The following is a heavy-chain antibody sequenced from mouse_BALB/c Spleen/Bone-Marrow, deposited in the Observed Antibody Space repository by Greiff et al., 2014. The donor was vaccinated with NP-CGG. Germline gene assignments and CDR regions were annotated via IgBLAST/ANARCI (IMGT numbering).Heavy chain of an antibody. CDR3: ASSGNYEGGAMDY. Sequence: VQLQQPGAELVKPGASVKLSCTASGFNIKDTFMHWMKQRPEQGLEWNGRIDPANGITKYDPKFQGKATITTDTPSNTAYLQLSSLTSEDTAVYYCASSGNYEGGAMDYWGQGTSVTVSS. J-gene: IGHJ4*01. CDR1: GFNIKDTF. CDR2: IDPANGIT. D-gene: IGHD2-1*01. V-gene: IGHV14-3*02.